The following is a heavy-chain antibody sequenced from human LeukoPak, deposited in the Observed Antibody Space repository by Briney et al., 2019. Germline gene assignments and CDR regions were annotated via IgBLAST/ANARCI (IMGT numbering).Heavy chain of an antibody. CDR3: ARGPGATAPLH. Sequence: PSETLSLTCTVSGGSISRGDYYWSWIRQPPGKGLEWIGYIYYSGSTYYNPSLKSRVTISVDTSKNQFSLKLSSVTAADTAVYYCARGPGATAPLHWGQGTLVTVSS. CDR2: IYYSGST. V-gene: IGHV4-30-4*01. D-gene: IGHD6-25*01. J-gene: IGHJ4*02. CDR1: GGSISRGDYY.